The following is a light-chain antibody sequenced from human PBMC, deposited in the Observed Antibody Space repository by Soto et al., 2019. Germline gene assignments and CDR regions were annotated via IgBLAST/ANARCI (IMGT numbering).Light chain of an antibody. CDR3: SSYTSSNTVV. Sequence: QSALTQPPSASGSPGQSVTISCTGTSSDVGAYNFVSWYQQHPGKAPKLMIYGVGIRPSGVSSRFSGSKSRNTASLTITGLQAEDEADYYCSSYTSSNTVVFGGGTKLTVL. V-gene: IGLV2-14*01. J-gene: IGLJ2*01. CDR2: GVG. CDR1: SSDVGAYNF.